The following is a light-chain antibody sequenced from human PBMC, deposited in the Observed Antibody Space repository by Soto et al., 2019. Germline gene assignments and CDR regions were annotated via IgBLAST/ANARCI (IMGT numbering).Light chain of an antibody. CDR2: NVS. V-gene: IGLV2-14*01. J-gene: IGLJ1*01. Sequence: QSVLTQPASVSGSPGQSITISCTGTSSDVGGYNYVAWYQQHPGKAPKLLIYNVSNRPSGVSNRFSGSKSGNTASLTISGLQAEDEADYYCTSYTNRYTYVFGTGTKVTV. CDR1: SSDVGGYNY. CDR3: TSYTNRYTYV.